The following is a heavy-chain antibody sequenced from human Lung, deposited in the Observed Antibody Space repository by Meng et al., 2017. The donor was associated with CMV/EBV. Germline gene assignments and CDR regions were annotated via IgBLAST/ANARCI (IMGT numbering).Heavy chain of an antibody. CDR3: AKDFRGAGEY. D-gene: IGHD3-10*01. CDR1: GFSFSDNY. CDR2: IRIKAATYST. Sequence: GGSLRLSCAASGFSFSDNYMDWFRQAPGKGLECVGRIRIKAATYSTDYAASVKGRFTIARDDSKNSLYLQMNSLKVEDTAVYYCAKDFRGAGEYWGQGTPVTVSS. V-gene: IGHV3-72*01. J-gene: IGHJ4*02.